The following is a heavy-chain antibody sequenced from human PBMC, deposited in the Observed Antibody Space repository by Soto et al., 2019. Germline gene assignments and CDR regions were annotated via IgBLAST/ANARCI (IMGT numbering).Heavy chain of an antibody. CDR1: GGSISSGGYY. Sequence: SETLSLTCTVSGGSISSGGYYWSWIRQHPGKGLEWIGYIYYSGSTYYNPSLKSRVTISVDTSKNQFSLKLSSVTAADTAVYYCAKFESSSWYEVPLWGQGTMVTVSS. V-gene: IGHV4-31*03. D-gene: IGHD6-13*01. J-gene: IGHJ3*01. CDR2: IYYSGST. CDR3: AKFESSSWYEVPL.